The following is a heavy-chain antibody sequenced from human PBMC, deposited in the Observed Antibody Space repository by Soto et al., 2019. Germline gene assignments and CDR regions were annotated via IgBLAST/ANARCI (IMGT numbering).Heavy chain of an antibody. CDR3: ARGRRLLWFGEPTSRGMDV. D-gene: IGHD3-10*01. V-gene: IGHV3-33*01. Sequence: GGSLRLSCAASGFTFSSYGMHWVRQAPGKGLEWVAVIWYDGSNKYYADSVKGRFTISRGNSKNTLYLQMNSLRAEDTAVYYCARGRRLLWFGEPTSRGMDVWGQGTTVTVSS. CDR2: IWYDGSNK. J-gene: IGHJ6*02. CDR1: GFTFSSYG.